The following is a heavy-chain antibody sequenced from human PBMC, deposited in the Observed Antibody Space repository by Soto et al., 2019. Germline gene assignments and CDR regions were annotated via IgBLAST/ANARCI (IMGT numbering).Heavy chain of an antibody. CDR3: AKGTGSPSSYYYGMDV. CDR1: GFTFSSYA. Sequence: GGSLRLSCAASGFTFSSYAMSWVRQAPGKGLEWVSAISGSGGSTYYADSVKGRFTISRDNSKNTLYLQMNSLRAEDTAVYYCAKGTGSPSSYYYGMDVWGQGTTVTVSS. CDR2: ISGSGGST. D-gene: IGHD6-6*01. V-gene: IGHV3-23*01. J-gene: IGHJ6*02.